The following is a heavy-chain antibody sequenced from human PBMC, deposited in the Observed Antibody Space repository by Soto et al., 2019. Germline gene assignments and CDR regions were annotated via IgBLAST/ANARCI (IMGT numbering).Heavy chain of an antibody. J-gene: IGHJ6*02. Sequence: ASVKVSCKASGYTFTGYYMHWVRQAPGQGLEWMGWINPNSGGTNYAQKFQGWVTMTRDTSISTAYMELSRLRSDDTAVYYCARGEAAAGHYYYYGMDVWGQGTTVTVSS. CDR2: INPNSGGT. CDR1: GYTFTGYY. V-gene: IGHV1-2*04. CDR3: ARGEAAAGHYYYYGMDV. D-gene: IGHD6-13*01.